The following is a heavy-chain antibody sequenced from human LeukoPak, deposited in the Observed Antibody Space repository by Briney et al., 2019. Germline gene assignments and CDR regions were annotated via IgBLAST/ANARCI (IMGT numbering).Heavy chain of an antibody. Sequence: PGGSLRLSCAASRFTFGGYWMHWVRQAPGKGLVWVSRIKTDGSSTSYADSVKGRFTISRDNAKNTLYMQMNSLRAEDTAVYYCARERSSGWSDYWGQGTLVTVSS. CDR2: IKTDGSST. CDR3: ARERSSGWSDY. CDR1: RFTFGGYW. D-gene: IGHD6-19*01. V-gene: IGHV3-74*01. J-gene: IGHJ4*02.